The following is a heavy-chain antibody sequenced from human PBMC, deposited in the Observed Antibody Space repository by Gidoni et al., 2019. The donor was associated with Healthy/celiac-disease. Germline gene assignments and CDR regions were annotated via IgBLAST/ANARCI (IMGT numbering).Heavy chain of an antibody. CDR3: ARVRDYYGSGSSFFDY. Sequence: EVQLVESGGGLVQPGGSLRPSCAAPGFTFSSYWMSWVRQAPGKGLEWVANIKQDGSEKYYVDSVKGRFTISRDNAKNSLYLQMNSLRAEDTAVYYCARVRDYYGSGSSFFDYWGQGTLVTVSS. J-gene: IGHJ4*02. CDR2: IKQDGSEK. D-gene: IGHD3-10*01. CDR1: GFTFSSYW. V-gene: IGHV3-7*01.